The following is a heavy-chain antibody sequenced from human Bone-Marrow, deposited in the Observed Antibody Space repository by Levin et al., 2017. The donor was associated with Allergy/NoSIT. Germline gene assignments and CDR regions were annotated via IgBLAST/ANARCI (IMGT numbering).Heavy chain of an antibody. CDR2: LNPNSGNK. CDR3: ARGLLLYPHAFDI. Sequence: GESLKISCKATGYSFSRYDINWVRQATGQGPEWMGWLNPNSGNKVLAQKFQGRVTLTRNTSISTAYLELSSLGDDDTALYDCARGLLLYPHAFDIWGQGTVVTVSS. D-gene: IGHD2-2*02. J-gene: IGHJ3*02. CDR1: GYSFSRYD. V-gene: IGHV1-8*01.